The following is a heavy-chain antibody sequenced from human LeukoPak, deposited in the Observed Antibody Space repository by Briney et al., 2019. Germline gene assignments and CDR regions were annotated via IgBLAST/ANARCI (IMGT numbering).Heavy chain of an antibody. V-gene: IGHV3-7*03. Sequence: GGSLRLSCAASGFIFSSYWMNWVRQAPGKGLEWVANIKKDGSEKYYVDSVKGRFTISRDNARNSLYLQMNSLKAEDTALYYCVKDAPNGSIDYWGQGTLVTVSS. CDR2: IKKDGSEK. J-gene: IGHJ4*02. CDR3: VKDAPNGSIDY. D-gene: IGHD2/OR15-2a*01. CDR1: GFIFSSYW.